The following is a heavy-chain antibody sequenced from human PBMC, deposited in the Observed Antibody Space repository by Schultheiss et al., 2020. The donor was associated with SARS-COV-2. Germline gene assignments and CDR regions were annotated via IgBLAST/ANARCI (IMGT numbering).Heavy chain of an antibody. Sequence: GGSLRLSCAASGFTFSNYGMHWVRQAPGKGLEWVAVISNDGSSKYYTDSVKGRFTISRDNSMNTLFLQMNSLRAEDTAVYYCARDETGTSWSVPAYWGQGTLVTVSS. D-gene: IGHD3-10*01. V-gene: IGHV3-30*03. CDR3: ARDETGTSWSVPAY. J-gene: IGHJ4*02. CDR2: ISNDGSSK. CDR1: GFTFSNYG.